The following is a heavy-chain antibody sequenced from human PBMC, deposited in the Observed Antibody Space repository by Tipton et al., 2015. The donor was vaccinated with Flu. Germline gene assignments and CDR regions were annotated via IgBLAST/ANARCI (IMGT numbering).Heavy chain of an antibody. Sequence: TLSLTCTVSNGSIISYYWSWIRQPPGKGLEWIGYIYYSGSTNYNPSLKSRVTISVDTSKNQFSLKLSSVTAADTAVYYCARDYYDSSGYYYQDWGQGTLVTVSS. CDR2: IYYSGST. D-gene: IGHD3-22*01. J-gene: IGHJ4*02. CDR3: ARDYYDSSGYYYQD. V-gene: IGHV4-59*01. CDR1: NGSIISYY.